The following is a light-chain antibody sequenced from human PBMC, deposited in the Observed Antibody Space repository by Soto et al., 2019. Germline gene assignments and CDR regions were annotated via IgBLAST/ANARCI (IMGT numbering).Light chain of an antibody. CDR1: SSDVGGYNY. CDR2: DVS. CDR3: SSYTSSSPSPWV. J-gene: IGLJ3*02. Sequence: QSALTQPASVSGSPGQSITISCTGTSSDVGGYNYVSWYQQHPGKAPKLMIYDVSNRPSGVSNRFSGSKSGNTASLTISGLQAEDEADYYCSSYTSSSPSPWVFGGGTKLTVL. V-gene: IGLV2-14*01.